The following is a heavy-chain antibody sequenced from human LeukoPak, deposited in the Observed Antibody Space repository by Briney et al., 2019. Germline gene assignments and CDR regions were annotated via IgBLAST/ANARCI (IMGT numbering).Heavy chain of an antibody. CDR3: ARDRGPITYYDFWSGYYSSDYYYGMDV. CDR1: GFTFSSYW. V-gene: IGHV3-7*05. CDR2: IKQDGSEK. D-gene: IGHD3-3*01. Sequence: GGSLRLSCAASGFTFSSYWMSWVRQAPGKGLEWVANIKQDGSEKYYVDSVKGRFTISRDKAKNSLYLQMNRLRAEDTAVYYCARDRGPITYYDFWSGYYSSDYYYGMDVWGQGTTVTVSS. J-gene: IGHJ6*02.